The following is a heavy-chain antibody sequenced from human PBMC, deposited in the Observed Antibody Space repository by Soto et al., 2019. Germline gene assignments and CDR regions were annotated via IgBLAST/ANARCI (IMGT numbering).Heavy chain of an antibody. CDR2: IIPIFGTA. CDR3: ARVERDSSGYYWNLDY. J-gene: IGHJ4*02. CDR1: GGTFSSYA. Sequence: GASVKVSCKASGGTFSSYAISWVRQAPGQGLEWMGGIIPIFGTANYAQKFQGRVTITADESTSTAYMELSSLRSEDTAVYYCARVERDSSGYYWNLDYWGQGTLVTVSS. V-gene: IGHV1-69*13. D-gene: IGHD3-22*01.